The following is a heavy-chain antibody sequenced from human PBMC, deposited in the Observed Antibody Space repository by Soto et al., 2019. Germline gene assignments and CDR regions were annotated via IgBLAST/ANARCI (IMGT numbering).Heavy chain of an antibody. D-gene: IGHD6-19*01. CDR3: AMGYSSGWYLGGYYFDY. Sequence: EVQLLESGGGLVQPGGSLRLSCAASGFTFSSYAMSWVRQAPGKGLEWVSAISGSGGSTYYADSVKGRFTISRDNSKNTLYLQMNSLRAEDTAVYYCAMGYSSGWYLGGYYFDYWGQGTLVTVSS. CDR2: ISGSGGST. CDR1: GFTFSSYA. J-gene: IGHJ4*02. V-gene: IGHV3-23*01.